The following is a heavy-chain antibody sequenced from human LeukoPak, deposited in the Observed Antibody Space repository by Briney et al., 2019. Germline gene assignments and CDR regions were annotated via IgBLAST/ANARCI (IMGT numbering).Heavy chain of an antibody. CDR3: ARDRGYCSSTSCFSYYYYGMDV. V-gene: IGHV1-69*04. CDR1: GGTFSSYA. J-gene: IGHJ6*02. CDR2: IIPILGIA. Sequence: SEKVSCKASGGTFSSYAISWVRQAPGQGLEWMGRIIPILGIANYAQKFQGRVTITADKSTSTAYMELSSLRSEDTAVYYCARDRGYCSSTSCFSYYYYGMDVWGQRTTVTVSS. D-gene: IGHD2-2*01.